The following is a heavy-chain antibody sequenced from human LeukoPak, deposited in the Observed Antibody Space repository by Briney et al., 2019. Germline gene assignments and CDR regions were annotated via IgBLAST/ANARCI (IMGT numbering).Heavy chain of an antibody. CDR1: GGSFSGYY. CDR2: INHSGST. V-gene: IGHV4-34*01. CDR3: ARHNSDGYNRPFDY. J-gene: IGHJ4*02. D-gene: IGHD5-24*01. Sequence: SETLSLTCAVYGGSFSGYYWSWIRQPPGKGLEWIGEINHSGSTNYNPSLKGRVTISVDTSKNQFSLKLSSVTAADTAVYYCARHNSDGYNRPFDYWGQGTLVTVSS.